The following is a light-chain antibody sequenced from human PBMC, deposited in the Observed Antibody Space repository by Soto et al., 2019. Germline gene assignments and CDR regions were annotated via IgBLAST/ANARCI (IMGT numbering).Light chain of an antibody. CDR2: DVS. CDR3: CSYAGGYTWV. Sequence: QSALTKPRSVSGSPGQSVTISCTGTSSDVGGYNYVSWYQQHPGKAPKLMISDVSKRPSGVPDRFSGSKSGNTASLTISGLQAEDEADYYCCSYAGGYTWVFGGGTKLTVL. J-gene: IGLJ3*02. CDR1: SSDVGGYNY. V-gene: IGLV2-11*01.